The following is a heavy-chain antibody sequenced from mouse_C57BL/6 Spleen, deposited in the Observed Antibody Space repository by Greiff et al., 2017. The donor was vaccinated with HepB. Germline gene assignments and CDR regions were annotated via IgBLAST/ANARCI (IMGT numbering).Heavy chain of an antibody. CDR2: INPSNGGT. J-gene: IGHJ1*03. V-gene: IGHV1-53*01. D-gene: IGHD2-3*01. CDR1: GYTFTSYW. Sequence: QVQLKESGTELVKPGASVKLSCKASGYTFTSYWMHWVKQRPGQGLEWIGNINPSNGGTNYNEKFKSKATLTVDKSSSTAYMQLSSLTSEDSAVYYCARYDGYYRYFDVWGTGTTVTVSS. CDR3: ARYDGYYRYFDV.